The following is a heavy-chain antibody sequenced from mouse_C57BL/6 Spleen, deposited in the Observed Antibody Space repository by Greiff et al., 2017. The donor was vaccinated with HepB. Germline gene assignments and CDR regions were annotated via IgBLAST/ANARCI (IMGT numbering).Heavy chain of an antibody. V-gene: IGHV1-55*01. CDR3: ASSSGTRAMDY. Sequence: QVQLQQSGAELVKPGASVKMSCKASGYTFTSYWITWVKQRPGQGLEWIGDIYPGSGSTNYNEKFKSKATLTVDTSSSTAYMQLSSLTSEDSAVYYCASSSGTRAMDYWGQGTSVTVSS. D-gene: IGHD4-1*01. CDR2: IYPGSGST. CDR1: GYTFTSYW. J-gene: IGHJ4*01.